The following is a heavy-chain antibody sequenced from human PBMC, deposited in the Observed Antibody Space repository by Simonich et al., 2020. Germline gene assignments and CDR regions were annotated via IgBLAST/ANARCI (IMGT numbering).Heavy chain of an antibody. V-gene: IGHV4-59*08. D-gene: IGHD5-12*01. J-gene: IGHJ4*02. CDR1: GGSISSYY. CDR3: ARHDRWLQFYFDY. CDR2: IYYSGST. Sequence: QVQLQESGPGLVKPSETLSLTCTVSGGSISSYYWGWIRQPPGKGLEWFGYIYYSGSTNYTPAIKSRVTISVDTSKNQFSLKLSSVTAADSAVYYCARHDRWLQFYFDYWGQGTLVTVSS.